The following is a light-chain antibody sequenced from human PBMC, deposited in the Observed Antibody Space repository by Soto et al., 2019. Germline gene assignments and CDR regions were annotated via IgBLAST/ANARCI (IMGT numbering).Light chain of an antibody. Sequence: EIVLAQSPATLSLSPGERATLSCRACQSVSIYLAWYQQKPGQAPRLLIYDASNRATGIPARFSGSGSGTDFTLTISSLEPEDFAVYYCQQRSNWPPKITFGQGTRLEIK. CDR1: QSVSIY. CDR2: DAS. V-gene: IGKV3-11*01. J-gene: IGKJ5*01. CDR3: QQRSNWPPKIT.